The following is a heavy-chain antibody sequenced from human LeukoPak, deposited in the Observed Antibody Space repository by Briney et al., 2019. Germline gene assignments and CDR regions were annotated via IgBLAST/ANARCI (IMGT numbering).Heavy chain of an antibody. V-gene: IGHV4-39*07. CDR1: GGSIASSSNY. CDR3: ARTYYYDSSGYYYYDY. D-gene: IGHD3-22*01. CDR2: IYYSGIT. Sequence: SETLSLTCTVSGGSIASSSNYWVWIRQPPGKGLEWIGNIYYSGITYYNPSLKSRVTISVDTSKNQFSLNLASVTAADTAVYYCARTYYYDSSGYYYYDYWGQGTLVTVSS. J-gene: IGHJ4*02.